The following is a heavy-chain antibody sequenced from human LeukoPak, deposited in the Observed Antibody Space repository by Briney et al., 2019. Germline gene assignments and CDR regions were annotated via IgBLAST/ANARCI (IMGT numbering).Heavy chain of an antibody. V-gene: IGHV3-23*01. J-gene: IGHJ4*02. Sequence: GGSLRLSCAASGFTFSSYAMSWVRQAPGKGLEWVSAISGSGGSTYYADSVKGRFTISRDNSKNTLYLQMNSLRPEDTAVYYCAKAIWVAATSSWFCLDYWGQETLVTVSS. D-gene: IGHD3-10*01. CDR3: AKAIWVAATSSWFCLDY. CDR2: ISGSGGST. CDR1: GFTFSSYA.